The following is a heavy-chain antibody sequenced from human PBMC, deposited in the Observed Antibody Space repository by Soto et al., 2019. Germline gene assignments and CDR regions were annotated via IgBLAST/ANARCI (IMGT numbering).Heavy chain of an antibody. V-gene: IGHV4-31*03. D-gene: IGHD2-2*01. Sequence: QVQLQEAGPGLVKPSQTLFLTCTVSGGSISNGDYHWSWIRQLPEKGLERIGYIFYSGITYYNPSLKSRVTISVDTSKNQFSLKVNSVTAADTAVYYGARLRVAVPATAYDYDYRGQGTLVTVSS. CDR3: ARLRVAVPATAYDYDY. CDR2: IFYSGIT. CDR1: GGSISNGDYH. J-gene: IGHJ4*02.